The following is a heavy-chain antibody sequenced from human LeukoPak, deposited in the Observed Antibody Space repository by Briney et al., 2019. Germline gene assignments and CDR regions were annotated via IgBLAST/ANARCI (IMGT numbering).Heavy chain of an antibody. CDR1: GGTFSSYT. J-gene: IGHJ3*02. CDR3: ARIHPGGRFGAFDI. Sequence: GASVKVSCKASGGTFSSYTISWVRQAPGQGLEWMGRIIPILGIANYAQKFQGRVTITADKSTSTAYMELSSLRSEDTAVYYCARIHPGGRFGAFDIWGQGTMVTVSS. V-gene: IGHV1-69*02. CDR2: IIPILGIA. D-gene: IGHD3-16*01.